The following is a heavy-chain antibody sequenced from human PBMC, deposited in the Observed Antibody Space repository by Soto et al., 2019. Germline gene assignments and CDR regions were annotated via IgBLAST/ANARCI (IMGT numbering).Heavy chain of an antibody. CDR2: VYHSGST. CDR1: GDSIRGGGHY. V-gene: IGHV4-31*03. J-gene: IGHJ4*03. CDR3: AGDTGLGPTVWGY. D-gene: IGHD7-27*01. Sequence: QVQLQESGPGLVKPSQTLSLTCSVSGDSIRGGGHYWNWIRQFPGKGLEWIGYVYHSGSTHYNPFLRGRLTISLGTSKNQFSLRLISVTAADTGLYYCAGDTGLGPTVWGYWGHGTQVTVSS.